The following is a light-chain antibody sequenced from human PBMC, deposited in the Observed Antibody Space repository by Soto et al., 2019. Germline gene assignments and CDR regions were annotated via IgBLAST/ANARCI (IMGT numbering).Light chain of an antibody. V-gene: IGKV3-11*01. Sequence: EKMLTQPPAALSLTPGERATLSYRASQSVSSYLAWYQQKPGQAPRLLIYDASNRATGIPARFSGSGSGTDFTLTISSLEPEDFAVYYCQQRSNWPITLGQGTRLEIK. CDR3: QQRSNWPIT. CDR2: DAS. J-gene: IGKJ5*01. CDR1: QSVSSY.